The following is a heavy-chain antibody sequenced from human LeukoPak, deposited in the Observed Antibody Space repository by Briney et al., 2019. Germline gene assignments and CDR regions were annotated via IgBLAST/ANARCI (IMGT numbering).Heavy chain of an antibody. J-gene: IGHJ1*01. D-gene: IGHD2-15*01. CDR3: ARGDGYCSGGSCSMEYFQH. CDR1: GGTFSSYA. V-gene: IGHV1-69*05. Sequence: SVKVSCKASGGTFSSYAISWVRQAPGQGLEWMGGIIPIFGTANYAQKFQGRVTITTDESTSTAYMELSSLRSEDTAVYYCARGDGYCSGGSCSMEYFQHWGQGTLVTVSS. CDR2: IIPIFGTA.